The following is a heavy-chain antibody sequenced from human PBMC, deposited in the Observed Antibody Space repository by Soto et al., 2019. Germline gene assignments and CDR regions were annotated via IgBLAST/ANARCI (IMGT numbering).Heavy chain of an antibody. V-gene: IGHV3-30*18. CDR1: GFTFSSYG. Sequence: GGSLRLSCAASGFTFSSYGMHWVRQAPGKGLEWVAVISYDGSNKYYADSVKGRFTISRDNSKNTLYLQMNSLRAEDTAVYYCVKDLYKYYYYGMDVWGQGTTVTVSS. J-gene: IGHJ6*02. D-gene: IGHD1-20*01. CDR3: VKDLYKYYYYGMDV. CDR2: ISYDGSNK.